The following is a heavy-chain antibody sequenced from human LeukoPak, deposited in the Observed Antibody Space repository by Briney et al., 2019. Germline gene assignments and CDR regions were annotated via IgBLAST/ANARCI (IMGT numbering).Heavy chain of an antibody. CDR2: IKQDGSEK. CDR1: GFTFSSNW. CDR3: AREQADYYFDY. V-gene: IGHV3-7*01. J-gene: IGHJ4*02. Sequence: GGSLRLSCAASGFTFSSNWMSWVRQAPGKGLEWVANIKQDGSEKYYVDSVKGRFTISRDNAKNSLYLQMNSLRAEDTAVYYCAREQADYYFDYWGQGTLVTVSS. D-gene: IGHD6-13*01.